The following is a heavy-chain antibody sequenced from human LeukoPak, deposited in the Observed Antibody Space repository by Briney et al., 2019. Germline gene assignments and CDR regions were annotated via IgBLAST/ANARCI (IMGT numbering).Heavy chain of an antibody. CDR3: ARGLGYDVLTGHSNDYDAFDV. D-gene: IGHD3-9*01. V-gene: IGHV3-23*01. CDR2: IFPSGGEI. Sequence: GGSLRLSCAASGFTFSTFAMIWVRQPPGKGLEWVSSIFPSGGEIHYADSVRGRFTISRDNSKSTLSLQMNGLRDGDTAVYYCARGLGYDVLTGHSNDYDAFDVWGQGTMVTVSS. CDR1: GFTFSTFA. J-gene: IGHJ3*01.